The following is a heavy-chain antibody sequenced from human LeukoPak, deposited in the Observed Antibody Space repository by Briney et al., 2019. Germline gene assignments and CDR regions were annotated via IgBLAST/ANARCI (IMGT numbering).Heavy chain of an antibody. V-gene: IGHV1-69*13. CDR3: ARGLRRVAGTFDY. J-gene: IGHJ4*02. CDR1: GGTFSSYA. CDR2: IIPIFGTA. D-gene: IGHD6-19*01. Sequence: SVKVSCKASGGTFSSYAISWVRQAPGQGLEWMGGIIPIFGTANYAQKFQGRVTITADESTSTAYMELSSLRSEDTAVYYCARGLRRVAGTFDYWGQGTLVTVSS.